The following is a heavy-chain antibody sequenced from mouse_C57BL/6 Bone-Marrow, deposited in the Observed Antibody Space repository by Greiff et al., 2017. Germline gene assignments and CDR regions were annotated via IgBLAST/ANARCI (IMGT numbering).Heavy chain of an antibody. D-gene: IGHD2-4*01. CDR3: ARPLIYYDYDPFAY. V-gene: IGHV5-6*01. CDR1: GFTFSSYG. Sequence: EVHLVESGGDLVKPGGSLKLSCAASGFTFSSYGMSWVRQTPDKRLEWVATISSGGSYTYYPDSVKGRFTISRDNAKNTLYLQMSSLKSEDTAMYYCARPLIYYDYDPFAYWGQGTLVTVSA. J-gene: IGHJ3*01. CDR2: ISSGGSYT.